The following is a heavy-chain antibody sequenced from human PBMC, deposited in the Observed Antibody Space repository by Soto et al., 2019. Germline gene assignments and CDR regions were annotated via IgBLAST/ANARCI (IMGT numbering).Heavy chain of an antibody. CDR2: IYYSGTT. CDR3: ARREIQGPIDY. J-gene: IGHJ4*02. V-gene: IGHV4-30-4*01. D-gene: IGHD1-26*01. CDR1: SGSISSRDYY. Sequence: SHNLSLTSTVSSGSISSRDYYLSRIRQPPGKGLEWIGYIYYSGTTYYNPSLKSRVTMSVDTSKNQFSLKLTSVTAVDTAVYYYARREIQGPIDYWGQGTLVTVSS.